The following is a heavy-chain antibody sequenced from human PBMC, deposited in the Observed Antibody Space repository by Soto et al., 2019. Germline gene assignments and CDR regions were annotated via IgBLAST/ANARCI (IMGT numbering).Heavy chain of an antibody. J-gene: IGHJ4*02. CDR2: VYHTGVS. CDR3: ARAVASQNTGYYYFDS. CDR1: GYSITTGVNY. V-gene: IGHV4-30-4*01. D-gene: IGHD3-9*01. Sequence: SATLSLTCTLAGYSITTGVNYWRWIHQPPGKGLEWIGCVYHTGVSYNIPSLGSRLALSVDTSKNQFSLRLTSVTAADTAVYYCARAVASQNTGYYYFDSWGQGTLVTVSS.